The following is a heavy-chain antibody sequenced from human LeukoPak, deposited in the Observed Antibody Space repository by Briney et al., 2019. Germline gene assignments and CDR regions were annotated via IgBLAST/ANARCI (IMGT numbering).Heavy chain of an antibody. CDR3: ARDSSGLGSDY. D-gene: IGHD6-19*01. Sequence: GGSLRLSCAASGFTFSNYWMTWVRQAPGKGLEWVANIKQDGSEKYYVDSLKGRFTISRDNAKNSLYLQMNSLRAEDTAVYYCARDSSGLGSDYWGQGTLVTVSS. CDR2: IKQDGSEK. V-gene: IGHV3-7*05. CDR1: GFTFSNYW. J-gene: IGHJ4*02.